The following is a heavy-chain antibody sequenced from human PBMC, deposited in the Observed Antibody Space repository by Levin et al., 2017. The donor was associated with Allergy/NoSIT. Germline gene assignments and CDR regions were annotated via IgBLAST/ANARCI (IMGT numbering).Heavy chain of an antibody. CDR1: GITFSNAW. D-gene: IGHD6-13*01. J-gene: IGHJ4*02. CDR2: IKSKTDGGTA. V-gene: IGHV3-15*01. Sequence: NPGGSLRLSCTASGITFSNAWMSWARQAPGKGLEWVGRIKSKTDGGTADYASPVKGRFTISRDDSENTLYLQINSLKTEDTAVYYCTTYISSWYYFDSWGQGTLVTVSS. CDR3: TTYISSWYYFDS.